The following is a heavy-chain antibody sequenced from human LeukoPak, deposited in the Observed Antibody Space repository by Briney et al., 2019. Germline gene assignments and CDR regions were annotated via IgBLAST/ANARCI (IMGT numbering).Heavy chain of an antibody. V-gene: IGHV3-74*01. CDR2: INSDGSST. Sequence: TWGSLSLSCAASGFTFSNYWMHWVRQAPGKGLVWVSLINSDGSSTTYADSVKGRFTISRDNAKNTLHLQMNSLRVEDTAVYYCTRDRSNWNDGDCWGQGTLVTVSS. J-gene: IGHJ4*02. CDR1: GFTFSNYW. D-gene: IGHD1-20*01. CDR3: TRDRSNWNDGDC.